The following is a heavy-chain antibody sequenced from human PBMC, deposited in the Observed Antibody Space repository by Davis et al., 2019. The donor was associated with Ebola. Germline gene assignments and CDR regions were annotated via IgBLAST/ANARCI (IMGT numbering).Heavy chain of an antibody. V-gene: IGHV4-34*01. CDR3: ARWGMDV. CDR2: INHSGST. J-gene: IGHJ6*02. Sequence: SETLSLTCTVSGGSISSYYWSWIRQPLGKGLEWIGEINHSGSTNYNPSLKSRVTISVDTSKNQFSLKLSSVTAADTAVYYCARWGMDVWGQGTTVTVSS. CDR1: GGSISSYY.